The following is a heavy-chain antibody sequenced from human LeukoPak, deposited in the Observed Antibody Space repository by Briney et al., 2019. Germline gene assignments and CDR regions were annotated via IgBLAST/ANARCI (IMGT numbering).Heavy chain of an antibody. J-gene: IGHJ3*02. CDR1: GGSFSGYY. V-gene: IGHV4-34*01. CDR3: ARSLELRYFDWTPPDDAFDI. CDR2: INHSGST. D-gene: IGHD3-9*01. Sequence: PSETLSLTCAVYGGSFSGYYWSWIRQPPGKGLEWIGEINHSGSTNYNPSLKSRVTISVDTSKNQFSLKPSSVTAADTAVYYCARSLELRYFDWTPPDDAFDIWGQGTMVTVSS.